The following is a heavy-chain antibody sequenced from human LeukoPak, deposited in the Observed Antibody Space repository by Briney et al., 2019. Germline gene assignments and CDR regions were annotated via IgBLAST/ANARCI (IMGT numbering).Heavy chain of an antibody. Sequence: SETLSLTCTVSGGSISSYYWSWIRQPPGKGLEWIGYIYYSGSTNYNPSLKSRVTISVDTSKNQFSLKLSSVTAADTAVYYCARRPLHCSSTSCYEDSFDYWGQGTLVTVSS. CDR2: IYYSGST. D-gene: IGHD2-2*01. CDR3: ARRPLHCSSTSCYEDSFDY. V-gene: IGHV4-59*08. J-gene: IGHJ4*02. CDR1: GGSISSYY.